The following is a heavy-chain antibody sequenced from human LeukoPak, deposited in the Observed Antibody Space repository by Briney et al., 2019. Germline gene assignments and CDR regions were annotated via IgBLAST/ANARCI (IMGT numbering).Heavy chain of an antibody. D-gene: IGHD5-18*01. CDR3: ARGEGVQLWSNPYYYYMDV. CDR2: IIPIFGTA. J-gene: IGHJ6*03. V-gene: IGHV1-69*13. CDR1: GGTFSSYA. Sequence: ASVKVSCKASGGTFSSYAISWVRQAPGQGLEWMGGIIPIFGTANYAQKFQGRVAITADESTSTAYMELSSLRSEDTAVYYCARGEGVQLWSNPYYYYMDVWGKGTTVTVSS.